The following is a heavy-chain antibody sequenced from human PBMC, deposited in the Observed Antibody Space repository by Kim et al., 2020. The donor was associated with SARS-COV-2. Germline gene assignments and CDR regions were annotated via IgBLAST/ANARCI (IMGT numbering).Heavy chain of an antibody. CDR2: ISYDGSNK. Sequence: GGSLRLSCAASGFTFSSYAMHWVRQAPGKGLEWVAVISYDGSNKYYSDSVKGRFTISRDNSKNTLYLQMNSLRAEDTAVYYCARGAGMTAIPFVAFSYSMEVWGEGTRVTVSS. CDR3: ARGAGMTAIPFVAFSYSMEV. CDR1: GFTFSSYA. V-gene: IGHV3-30*04. D-gene: IGHD2-2*02. J-gene: IGHJ6*04.